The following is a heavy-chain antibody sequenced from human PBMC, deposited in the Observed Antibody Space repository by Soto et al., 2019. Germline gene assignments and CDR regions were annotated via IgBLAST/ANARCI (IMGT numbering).Heavy chain of an antibody. V-gene: IGHV4-31*01. D-gene: IGHD3-10*01. J-gene: IGHJ6*02. Sequence: QVQLQESGPGLVKPSQTLSLSCSVSGGSISSDRYFWSWVRQHPGKGLEWIAYILNSGSTYFNPSFRRQVRISVDMSKSQLSLILSSVTAADTAVYYCARGHTTFGFYYYGLDVWGQGATVIVSS. CDR3: ARGHTTFGFYYYGLDV. CDR2: ILNSGST. CDR1: GGSISSDRYF.